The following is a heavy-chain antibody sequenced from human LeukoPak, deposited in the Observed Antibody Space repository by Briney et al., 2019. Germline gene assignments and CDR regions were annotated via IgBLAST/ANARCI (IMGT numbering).Heavy chain of an antibody. J-gene: IGHJ4*02. Sequence: PGGSLRLSCAGSGFTFSSFGVNWVRQGPGKGLEWVSSITGNGGTTHYADSVKGRFTISRDNSKNTLYLQMNSLRADDTAVYYCARVDTVMAYYFDLWGQGTLVTVSS. V-gene: IGHV3-23*01. CDR2: ITGNGGTT. CDR1: GFTFSSFG. D-gene: IGHD5-18*01. CDR3: ARVDTVMAYYFDL.